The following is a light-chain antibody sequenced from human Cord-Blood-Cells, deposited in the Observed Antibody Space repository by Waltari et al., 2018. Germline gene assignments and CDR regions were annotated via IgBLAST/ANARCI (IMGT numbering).Light chain of an antibody. J-gene: IGLJ3*02. CDR3: CSYAGSYTWV. V-gene: IGLV2-11*01. CDR2: DVS. Sequence: QSALTQPRSVSGSPGQSVTISCTGTSSDVGGYNYVSWYQQHPGKVPKLMIYDVSKRPSGVPDRFSGSKFGNTASLTISGLQAEDEADYYCCSYAGSYTWVFGGGTKLTVL. CDR1: SSDVGGYNY.